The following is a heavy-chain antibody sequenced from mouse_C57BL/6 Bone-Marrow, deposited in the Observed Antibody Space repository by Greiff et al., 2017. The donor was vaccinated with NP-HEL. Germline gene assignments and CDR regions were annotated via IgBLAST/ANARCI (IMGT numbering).Heavy chain of an antibody. V-gene: IGHV1-39*01. CDR1: GHSFTDYN. CDR3: ARERIRRGRAMDY. D-gene: IGHD2-12*01. CDR2: INPNYGTT. J-gene: IGHJ4*01. Sequence: EVQLQQSGPELVKPGASVKISCKASGHSFTDYNMNWVKQSNGQSLEWIGVINPNYGTTSYNQKFKGKATLTVDQSSSTAYMQLNSLTSKDSAVYYCARERIRRGRAMDYWGQGTSVTVSS.